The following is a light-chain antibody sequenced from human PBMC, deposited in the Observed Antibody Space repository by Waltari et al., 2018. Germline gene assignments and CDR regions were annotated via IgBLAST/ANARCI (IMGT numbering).Light chain of an antibody. CDR3: QQYHGLPLT. CDR2: GAS. V-gene: IGKV1-33*01. Sequence: DIQMTQSPASLSASVGDKVTITCQASHEIIDDLNWYQQKRGKAPKLLIYGASNLETGVSSRFSGGRSGTDFIFSINNVQPEDIGTYYCQQYHGLPLTFGGGTTVEI. CDR1: HEIIDD. J-gene: IGKJ4*01.